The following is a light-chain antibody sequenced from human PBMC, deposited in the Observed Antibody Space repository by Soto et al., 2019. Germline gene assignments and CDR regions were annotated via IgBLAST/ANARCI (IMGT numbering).Light chain of an antibody. CDR2: GAS. V-gene: IGKV3-15*01. CDR3: QQYNNWPPIT. J-gene: IGKJ5*01. Sequence: EIVMTQSPATLSVSAGGRATLSCRASQSISGTLAWYQQKPGQAPRLLIYGASTRATGIPVRFSGSGSGTEFTLTISSLQSEDLAVYYCQQYNNWPPITFGQGTRLEI. CDR1: QSISGT.